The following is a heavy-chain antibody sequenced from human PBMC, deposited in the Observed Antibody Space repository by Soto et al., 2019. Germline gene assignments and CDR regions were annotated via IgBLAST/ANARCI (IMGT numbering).Heavy chain of an antibody. V-gene: IGHV4-4*02. D-gene: IGHD6-19*01. CDR1: SGSISSSNW. CDR3: ATRVAATFDY. CDR2: IYHSASI. J-gene: IGHJ4*02. Sequence: QVQLQESGPGLVKPSGTLSLTCAVSSGSISSSNWWTWVRQPPGKGLEWIGEIYHSASINYNPSLKSRVTTSVDKSKNQFSLKLSSVTAADTAVYYCATRVAATFDYWGQGTLVTVSS.